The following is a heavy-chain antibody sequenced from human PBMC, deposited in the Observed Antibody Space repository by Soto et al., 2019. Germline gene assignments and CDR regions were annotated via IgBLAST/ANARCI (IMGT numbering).Heavy chain of an antibody. CDR2: IIPVFDAT. V-gene: IGHV1-69*06. CDR1: GGSFNTYD. Sequence: QVQLVQSGAEVRRPGSSVKVSCPASGGSFNTYDISWVRQAPGQGLEWMGGIIPVFDATKFAQKFQGRLTITADKATGTVYMELRSLRSEDTAVYYCARDRSSSWYNGTFYFDSWGQGTLVTVSS. D-gene: IGHD6-19*01. J-gene: IGHJ4*02. CDR3: ARDRSSSWYNGTFYFDS.